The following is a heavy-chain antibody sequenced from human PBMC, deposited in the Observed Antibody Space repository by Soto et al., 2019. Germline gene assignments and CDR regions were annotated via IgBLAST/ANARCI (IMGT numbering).Heavy chain of an antibody. D-gene: IGHD5-18*01. CDR1: GGSISSGGYY. CDR2: IYYSGST. CDR3: AREETDTGFDY. V-gene: IGHV4-31*03. Sequence: SETLSLTCTVSGGSISSGGYYWSWIRQHPGKGLEWIGYIYYSGSTYYNPSLKSRVTISVDTSKNQFSLKLSSMTAADTAVYYCAREETDTGFDYWGQGTLVTVSS. J-gene: IGHJ4*02.